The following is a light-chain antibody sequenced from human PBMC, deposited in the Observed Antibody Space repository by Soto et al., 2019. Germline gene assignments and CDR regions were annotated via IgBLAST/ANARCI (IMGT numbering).Light chain of an antibody. Sequence: DIQMTQSPSSLSASVGDRFNVTCRAGQTVMSYVHWYQQKPGQAPNLLIYVASYLHSGVPSRFSGSGSGTDFTLTITNVQPEDSASYFCQQTYRLPLTFGGGTKVDIK. V-gene: IGKV1-39*01. CDR2: VAS. CDR3: QQTYRLPLT. CDR1: QTVMSY. J-gene: IGKJ4*01.